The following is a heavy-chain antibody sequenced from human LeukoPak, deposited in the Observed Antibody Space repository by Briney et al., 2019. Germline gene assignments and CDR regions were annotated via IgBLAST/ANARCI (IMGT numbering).Heavy chain of an antibody. CDR2: ISAYNGNT. J-gene: IGHJ5*01. CDR1: GYTFTSYG. Sequence: ASVKVSCKASGYTFTSYGISWVRQAPGQGLEWMGWISAYNGNTNYAQKLQGRVTMTTDTSTSTAYMELRSLRSDDTAVYYCARDRTARYCSSTSCQGWFDSWGQGTLVTVSS. D-gene: IGHD2-2*01. CDR3: ARDRTARYCSSTSCQGWFDS. V-gene: IGHV1-18*01.